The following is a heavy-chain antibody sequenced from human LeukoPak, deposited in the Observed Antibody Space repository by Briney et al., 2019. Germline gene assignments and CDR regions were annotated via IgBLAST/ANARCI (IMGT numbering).Heavy chain of an antibody. CDR1: GFTFSSYS. D-gene: IGHD2-21*02. CDR2: ISSSSSYI. Sequence: GGSLRLSCAASGFTFSSYSMNWVRQAPGKGLEWVSSISSSSSYIYYADSVKGRFTISRDNAKNSLYLQMNSLRAEDTAVYYCARGGVVVTAIGGFDPWGQGTLVTVSS. V-gene: IGHV3-21*01. J-gene: IGHJ5*02. CDR3: ARGGVVVTAIGGFDP.